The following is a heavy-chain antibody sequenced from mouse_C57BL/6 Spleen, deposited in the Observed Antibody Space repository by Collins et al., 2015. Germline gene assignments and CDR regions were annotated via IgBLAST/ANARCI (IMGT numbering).Heavy chain of an antibody. V-gene: IGHV3-2*02. CDR1: GYSITSDYA. CDR3: AREGTLYYDYIYAMDY. Sequence: DVQLQESGPGLVKPSQSLSLTCTVTGYSITSDYAWNWIRQFPGNKLEWMGYISYSGSTSYNPSLKSRISITRDTSKNQFFLQLNSVTTEDTATYYCAREGTLYYDYIYAMDYWGQGTSVTVSS. J-gene: IGHJ4*01. CDR2: ISYSGST. D-gene: IGHD2-4*01.